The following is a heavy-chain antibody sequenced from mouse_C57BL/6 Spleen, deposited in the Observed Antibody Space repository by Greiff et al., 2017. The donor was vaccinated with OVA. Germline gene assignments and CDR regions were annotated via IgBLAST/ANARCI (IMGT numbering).Heavy chain of an antibody. Sequence: VQLQQSGPELVKPGASVKISCKASGYTFTDYYMNWVTQSHGKSLEWIGDINPNNGGTSYNQKFKGKATLTVDKSSSTAYMELRSLTSEDSAVYYCARRSRLTGAYFDYWGQGTTLTVSS. CDR1: GYTFTDYY. D-gene: IGHD4-1*01. CDR3: ARRSRLTGAYFDY. V-gene: IGHV1-26*01. CDR2: INPNNGGT. J-gene: IGHJ2*01.